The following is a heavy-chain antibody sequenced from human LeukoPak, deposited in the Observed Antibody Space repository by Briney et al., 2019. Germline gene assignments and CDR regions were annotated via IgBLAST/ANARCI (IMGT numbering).Heavy chain of an antibody. D-gene: IGHD6-13*01. J-gene: IGHJ5*02. CDR2: IHHSGGT. CDR3: ARRYSSSWYPSYWFDP. CDR1: GYSISSGYY. Sequence: SETLSLTCTVSGYSISSGYYWGWIRQPPGKGLEWIGAIHHSGGTYYNPSLKSRVTISVDTSKNQFSLKLSSVTAADTAVYYCARRYSSSWYPSYWFDPWGQGTLVTVSS. V-gene: IGHV4-38-2*02.